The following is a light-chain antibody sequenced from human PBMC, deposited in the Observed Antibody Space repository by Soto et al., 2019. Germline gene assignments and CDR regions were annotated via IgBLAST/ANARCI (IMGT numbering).Light chain of an antibody. CDR1: QSVSSN. CDR2: GAS. V-gene: IGKV3D-15*01. Sequence: EIVMTQSPATLSVSPGERATLSCRASQSVSSNLAWYQQNPGQAPSLLIYGASTRATGIPARFSGSGSGTEFTLTISSLQSEDFAVYYCQQYNTWPLTFGGGTKGEIK. J-gene: IGKJ4*01. CDR3: QQYNTWPLT.